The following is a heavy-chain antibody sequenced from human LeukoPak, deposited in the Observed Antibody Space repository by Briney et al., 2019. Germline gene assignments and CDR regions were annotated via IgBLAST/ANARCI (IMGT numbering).Heavy chain of an antibody. V-gene: IGHV1-46*01. D-gene: IGHD6-13*01. CDR1: GYIFTSYY. CDR2: INPSGGTT. Sequence: ASVKVSCKASGYIFTSYYMHWVRQAPGQGLEWMAIINPSGGTTSYAHKFQGRITMTRDTSTSTVYMELSSLRSEDTAVYYCAREGLYGSSWFHLYYFDYWGQGTLVTVSS. CDR3: AREGLYGSSWFHLYYFDY. J-gene: IGHJ4*02.